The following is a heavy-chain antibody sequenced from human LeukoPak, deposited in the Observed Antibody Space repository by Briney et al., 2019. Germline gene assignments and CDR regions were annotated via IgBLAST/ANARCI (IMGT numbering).Heavy chain of an antibody. D-gene: IGHD3-22*01. CDR2: ISGSGGRT. V-gene: IGHV3-23*01. CDR3: AKSITMIVVVMAA. CDR1: GFTFSSYA. J-gene: IGHJ5*02. Sequence: GGSLRLSCVASGFTFSSYAMSRVRQAPGKGLEGVSTISGSGGRTYYADSVKGRFTISRDNSKNTLYLQMNSLRAEDTAVYYCAKSITMIVVVMAAWGQGTLVTVSS.